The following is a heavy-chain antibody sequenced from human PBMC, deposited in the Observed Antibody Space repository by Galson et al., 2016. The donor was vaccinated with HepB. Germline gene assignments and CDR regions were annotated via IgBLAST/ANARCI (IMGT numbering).Heavy chain of an antibody. J-gene: IGHJ4*02. CDR2: IIPMLDTT. CDR1: GATFSTYA. V-gene: IGHV1-69*13. CDR3: ARDGYSSGWDRDGY. D-gene: IGHD6-19*01. Sequence: SVKVSCKASGATFSTYAINWVRQAPGQGLEWMGGIIPMLDTTNYAQKFQGRLTITADESTRTAFMDLSSLRSEDTAMYYCARDGYSSGWDRDGYWGQGTLVTVSS.